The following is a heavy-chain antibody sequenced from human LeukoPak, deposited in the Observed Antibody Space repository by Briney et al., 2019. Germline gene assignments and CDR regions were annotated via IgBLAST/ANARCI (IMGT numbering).Heavy chain of an antibody. J-gene: IGHJ4*02. V-gene: IGHV4-30-4*08. Sequence: SETLSLTCTVSGGSISSGDYYWSWIRQPPGKGLEWIGYIYYSGSTYYNPSLKSRVTISVDRSKNQFSLKLSPVTAADTAVYYCARSPARIAAAGTFDYWGQGTLVTVSS. CDR1: GGSISSGDYY. D-gene: IGHD6-13*01. CDR3: ARSPARIAAAGTFDY. CDR2: IYYSGST.